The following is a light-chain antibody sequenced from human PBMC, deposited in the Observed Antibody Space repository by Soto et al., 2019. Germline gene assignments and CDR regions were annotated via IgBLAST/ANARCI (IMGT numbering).Light chain of an antibody. CDR3: HQYNNWPKT. Sequence: EIVMTQSPATLSLSPGEGATLSCRASQSVSSNLAWYQQKPGQAPRLLIYGASTRATGLPARFSGSGSGTEFTLTISSLQSEDFAVYYCHQYNNWPKTFGQGTKV. CDR2: GAS. J-gene: IGKJ1*01. CDR1: QSVSSN. V-gene: IGKV3-15*01.